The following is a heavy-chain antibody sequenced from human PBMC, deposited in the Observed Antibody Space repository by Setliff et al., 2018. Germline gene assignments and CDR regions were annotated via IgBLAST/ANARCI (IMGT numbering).Heavy chain of an antibody. CDR2: IYYSGST. V-gene: IGHV4-39*07. CDR1: GGSISSSSYY. CDR3: ARDNNPGYRGYWGRFDY. J-gene: IGHJ4*02. Sequence: TCTVSGGSISSSSYYWGWIRQPPGKGLEWIGSIYYSGSTYYNPSLKSRVTISVDTSKNQFSLKLSSVTAADTAVYYCARDNNPGYRGYWGRFDYWGQGTLVTVSS. D-gene: IGHD3-16*02.